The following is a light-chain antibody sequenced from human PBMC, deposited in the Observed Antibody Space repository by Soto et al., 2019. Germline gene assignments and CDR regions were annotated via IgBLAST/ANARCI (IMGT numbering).Light chain of an antibody. J-gene: IGKJ5*01. CDR3: QQRKNWPPIT. Sequence: EIDLTQSPATLSVSRVETVSLAFRARQNVDKFLAWYQQRPGQPPRLLIFDSSNRATGVPVRFSGSASGTVFTLTIGSLEPEHSAVYYCQQRKNWPPITFGQGTRLEIK. V-gene: IGKV3-11*01. CDR1: QNVDKF. CDR2: DSS.